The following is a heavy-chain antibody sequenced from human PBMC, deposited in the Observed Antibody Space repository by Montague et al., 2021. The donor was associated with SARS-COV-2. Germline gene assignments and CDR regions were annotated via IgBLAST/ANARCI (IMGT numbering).Heavy chain of an antibody. J-gene: IGHJ4*02. CDR2: ISYDGSNK. Sequence: SLRLSCAASGFTFNSYGMHWVRQAPGKGLEWVAVISYDGSNKYYADSVKGRFTISRDNSKNTLYLQMNSLRAEDTAVYYCAKDGSGGWYESTFDYWGQGTLVTVSS. V-gene: IGHV3-30*18. CDR3: AKDGSGGWYESTFDY. D-gene: IGHD6-19*01. CDR1: GFTFNSYG.